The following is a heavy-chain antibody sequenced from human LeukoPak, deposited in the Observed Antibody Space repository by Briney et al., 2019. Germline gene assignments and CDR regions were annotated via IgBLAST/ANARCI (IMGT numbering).Heavy chain of an antibody. CDR2: IIPIFGTA. Sequence: SVKVSCKASGGTFSSYAIIWVRQAPGQGLEWMGGIIPIFGTANYAQKFQGRVTITTDESTSTAYMELSSLRSEDTAVYYCAIRSSILWWSFDYWGQGTLVTVSS. V-gene: IGHV1-69*05. J-gene: IGHJ4*02. CDR3: AIRSSILWWSFDY. CDR1: GGTFSSYA. D-gene: IGHD2-21*01.